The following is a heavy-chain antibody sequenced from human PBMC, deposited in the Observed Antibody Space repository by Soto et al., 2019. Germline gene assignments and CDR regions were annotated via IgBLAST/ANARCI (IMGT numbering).Heavy chain of an antibody. J-gene: IGHJ4*02. V-gene: IGHV3-23*01. CDR1: GFTFSSYA. CDR3: ARDPLGYGYSTPQYYFDY. CDR2: ISGSGDST. Sequence: GGSLRLSCAASGFTFSSYAMNWVRQAPGKGLEWVSVISGSGDSTYYADSVKGRFTISRDNSKNTLYLQMNSLRAEDTAVYYCARDPLGYGYSTPQYYFDYWGQGTLVTVSS. D-gene: IGHD5-18*01.